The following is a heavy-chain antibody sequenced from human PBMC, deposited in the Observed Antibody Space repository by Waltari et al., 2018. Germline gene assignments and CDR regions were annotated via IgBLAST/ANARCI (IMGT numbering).Heavy chain of an antibody. Sequence: EVQLVESGGGLVQPGGSLRLSWATSGFTFSNFWISWARQASGKGLEWVANINQDGSGEYYVDSVKGRFTISRDNARNSLYLQMNSLRAEDTAVYYCQRGDYWGQGTMVTVSS. CDR2: INQDGSGE. CDR3: QRGDY. V-gene: IGHV3-7*04. CDR1: GFTFSNFW. J-gene: IGHJ4*02.